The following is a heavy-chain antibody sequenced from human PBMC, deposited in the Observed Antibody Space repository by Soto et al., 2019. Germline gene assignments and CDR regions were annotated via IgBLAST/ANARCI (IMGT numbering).Heavy chain of an antibody. D-gene: IGHD2-21*02. CDR2: IHYAGNT. CDR1: GGSISSGGFS. CDR3: ARSYCGGDCYSDFDAFDI. J-gene: IGHJ3*02. Sequence: PSETLCLTCAVSGGSISSGGFSWSWIRQPPGKGLEWIGYIHYAGNTYYNPSLKGRVTISVDRSKNQFSLELYSVAAAATAVYYCARSYCGGDCYSDFDAFDILDHGTPVTVS. V-gene: IGHV4-30-2*01.